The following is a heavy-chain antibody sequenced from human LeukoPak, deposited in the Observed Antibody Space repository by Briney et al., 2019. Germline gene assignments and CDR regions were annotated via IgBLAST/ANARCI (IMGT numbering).Heavy chain of an antibody. CDR1: GFAFSSYG. Sequence: PGGSLRPSCAASGFAFSSYGMHWVRQAPGKGLEWVAFIRHDASYKYYADSVKGRFTISRDNSKNTMYVQMNSLRAEDTALYYCAKDYTGGSLDYWGQGTLVTVSS. CDR2: IRHDASYK. V-gene: IGHV3-30*02. J-gene: IGHJ4*02. CDR3: AKDYTGGSLDY. D-gene: IGHD2-15*01.